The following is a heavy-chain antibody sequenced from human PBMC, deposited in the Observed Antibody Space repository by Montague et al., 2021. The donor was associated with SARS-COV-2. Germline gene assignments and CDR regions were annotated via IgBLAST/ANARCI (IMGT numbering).Heavy chain of an antibody. CDR1: GFTFTNYW. Sequence: SRRLSLSASGFTFTNYWLSWLRQAPGKGPEWVANINQGGTEIHYLDSVNGRFTISRDNAKNSLYLQMNSLRAEDTAVYYCARRNYGGDKYYYYGMDVWGQGTTVTVSS. J-gene: IGHJ6*02. CDR3: ARRNYGGDKYYYYGMDV. V-gene: IGHV3-7*01. CDR2: INQGGTEI. D-gene: IGHD4-23*01.